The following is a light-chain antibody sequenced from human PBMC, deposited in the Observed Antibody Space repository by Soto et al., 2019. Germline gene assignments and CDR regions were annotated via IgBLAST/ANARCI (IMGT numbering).Light chain of an antibody. CDR1: SSNIGSNY. CDR3: AVWDDSLTGVV. Sequence: QSVVTQPPSASGTPGQTVTISCSGSSSNIGSNYVYWYQQLPGTAPKLLIYTNNQRPSGVPDRFSGSKSGTSASASLAISGLRSEDEADYYCAVWDDSLTGVVFGGGTKLTVL. J-gene: IGLJ2*01. CDR2: TNN. V-gene: IGLV1-47*01.